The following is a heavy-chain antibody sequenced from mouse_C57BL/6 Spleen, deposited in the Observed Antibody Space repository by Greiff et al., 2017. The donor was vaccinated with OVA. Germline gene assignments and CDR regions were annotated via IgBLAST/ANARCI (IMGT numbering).Heavy chain of an antibody. D-gene: IGHD2-4*01. Sequence: VQLQQSGPELVKPGASVKISCKASGYSFTDYNMNWVKQSNGQSLEWIGVINPNYGTTSYNQKFKGKATLTVDKSSSTAYMQLNSLTSEDSAVYYCARSGCYDYDGFDYWGQGTTLTVSS. CDR2: INPNYGTT. V-gene: IGHV1-39*01. CDR1: GYSFTDYN. CDR3: ARSGCYDYDGFDY. J-gene: IGHJ2*01.